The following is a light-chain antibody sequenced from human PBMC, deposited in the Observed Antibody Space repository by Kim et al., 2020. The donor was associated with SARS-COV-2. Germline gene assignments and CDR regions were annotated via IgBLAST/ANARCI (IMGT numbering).Light chain of an antibody. CDR3: QQRIDSWT. CDR1: QSVSDY. V-gene: IGKV3-11*01. Sequence: SVSPGERATLSCRASQSVSDYLAWYQQKPGQAPRLLIYDASNRATGIPARFSGSGSGTDFTLTISSLQPEDFAVYYCQQRIDSWTFGQGTKVDIK. J-gene: IGKJ1*01. CDR2: DAS.